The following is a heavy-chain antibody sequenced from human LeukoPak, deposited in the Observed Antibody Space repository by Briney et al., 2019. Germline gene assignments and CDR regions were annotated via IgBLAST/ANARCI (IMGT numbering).Heavy chain of an antibody. CDR1: GGTFSSYA. Sequence: GASVKVSCKASGGTFSSYAISWVRQAPGQGLEWMGGIIPTFGTANYAQKFQGRVTITTDESTSTAYMELSSLRSEDTAVYYCARGRYYDFWSGYLPVDVWGKGTTVTVSS. V-gene: IGHV1-69*05. J-gene: IGHJ6*04. D-gene: IGHD3-3*01. CDR2: IIPTFGTA. CDR3: ARGRYYDFWSGYLPVDV.